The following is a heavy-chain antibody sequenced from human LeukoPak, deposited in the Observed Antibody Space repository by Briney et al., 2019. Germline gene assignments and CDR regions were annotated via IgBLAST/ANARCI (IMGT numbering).Heavy chain of an antibody. D-gene: IGHD6-13*01. Sequence: PGGSLRLSCAASGFTFRTYGMNWVRQAPGKGLEWVSFISSSGSYIYYADSVKGRFTISRDNAANSLYLQMNSLRAEDTAVYYCARDPVYSNRWFDPWGQGTLVTVSS. V-gene: IGHV3-21*01. J-gene: IGHJ5*02. CDR1: GFTFRTYG. CDR3: ARDPVYSNRWFDP. CDR2: ISSSGSYI.